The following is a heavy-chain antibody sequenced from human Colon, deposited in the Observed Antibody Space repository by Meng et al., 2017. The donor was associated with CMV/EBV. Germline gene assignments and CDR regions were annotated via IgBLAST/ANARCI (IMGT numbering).Heavy chain of an antibody. J-gene: IGHJ4*02. CDR1: GYTFTNCG. CDR2: ISPYNGDT. Sequence: QVELGQVGAEWEKPAASGKVSCKTSGYTFTNCGISWVRQAPGQGLGWMAYISPYNGDTNYAERFQGRVALTTDTSTSTVYMELGSLTSDDTAMYYCPRELARGGYWGQGTLVTVSS. CDR3: PRELARGGY. V-gene: IGHV1-18*01.